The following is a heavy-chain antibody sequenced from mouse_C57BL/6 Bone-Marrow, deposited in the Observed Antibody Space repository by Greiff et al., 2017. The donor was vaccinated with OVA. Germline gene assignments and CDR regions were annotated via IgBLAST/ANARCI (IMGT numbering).Heavy chain of an antibody. CDR3: TQTAQATSFFAY. D-gene: IGHD3-2*02. V-gene: IGHV14-4*01. CDR1: GFNIKDDY. J-gene: IGHJ3*01. Sequence: VQLQQSGAELVRPGASVKLSCTASGFNIKDDYMHWVKQRPEQGLEWIGWIDPENGDTEYASKFQGKATITADTSSNTAYLQLSSLTSEDTAVYYCTQTAQATSFFAYWGQGTLVTVSA. CDR2: IDPENGDT.